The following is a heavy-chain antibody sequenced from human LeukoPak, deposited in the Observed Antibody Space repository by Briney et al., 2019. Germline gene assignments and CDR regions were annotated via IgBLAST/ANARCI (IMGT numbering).Heavy chain of an antibody. CDR1: GFTFSNYV. CDR3: AKDRRHTVSGGYFDL. CDR2: ISDSGGYT. J-gene: IGHJ2*01. Sequence: GGSLRLSCAASGFTFSNYVMSWVRQASGKGLEWVSSISDSGGYTYYTDSVKGRFTISRDNSKNTLYLQMKSLRAGDTALYYCAKDRRHTVSGGYFDLWGRGTLVIVSS. V-gene: IGHV3-23*01. D-gene: IGHD3-10*01.